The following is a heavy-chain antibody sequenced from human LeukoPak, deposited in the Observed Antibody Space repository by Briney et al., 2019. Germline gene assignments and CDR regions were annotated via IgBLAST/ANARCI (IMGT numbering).Heavy chain of an antibody. J-gene: IGHJ4*02. V-gene: IGHV4-39*07. CDR1: GGSISSSSYY. CDR2: IYYSGST. CDR3: ARGDVGYSGHEPRVLDY. D-gene: IGHD5-12*01. Sequence: NPSETLSLTCTVSGGSISSSSYYWGWIRQPPGKGLEWIGSIYYSGSTNYNPSLRSRVTISRDTSKDQFSLNLSSVTAADTAVYYCARGDVGYSGHEPRVLDYWGQGTLVTVSS.